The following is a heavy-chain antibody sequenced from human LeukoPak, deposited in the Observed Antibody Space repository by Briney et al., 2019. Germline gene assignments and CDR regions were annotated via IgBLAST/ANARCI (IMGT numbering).Heavy chain of an antibody. D-gene: IGHD3-10*01. CDR2: IKEDGSVI. Sequence: GGSLRLSCLGSGFGFSNYWMTWLRQAPGEGLEWVANIKEDGSVIYYADSVKGRFTISRDNAKNSVYLQMNSLRVEDTVLYYCATGRWFGEFAGSAFEDWGQGTLVTVSS. J-gene: IGHJ4*02. CDR3: ATGRWFGEFAGSAFED. V-gene: IGHV3-7*01. CDR1: GFGFSNYW.